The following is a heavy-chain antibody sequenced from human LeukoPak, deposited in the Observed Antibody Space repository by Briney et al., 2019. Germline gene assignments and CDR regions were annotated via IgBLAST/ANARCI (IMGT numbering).Heavy chain of an antibody. J-gene: IGHJ4*02. CDR3: ASFHISGKSYNGLHY. CDR1: EFSVGSNY. CDR2: IYSGGST. V-gene: IGHV3-66*01. Sequence: GGSLRLSCAASEFSVGSNYMTWVRQAPGKGLEWVSLIYSGGSTYYADSVKGRFTISRDNSKNTLYLQMNSLKASDTAMYYCASFHISGKSYNGLHYWGQGTLVTVSS. D-gene: IGHD3-10*01.